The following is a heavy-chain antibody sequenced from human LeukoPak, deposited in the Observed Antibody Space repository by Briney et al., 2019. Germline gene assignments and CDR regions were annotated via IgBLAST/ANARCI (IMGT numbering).Heavy chain of an antibody. D-gene: IGHD3-22*01. J-gene: IGHJ4*02. Sequence: GGSLRLSCAASGFTFSSYGMSWVRQAPGKGLEWVSVIYSGGSTYYADSVKGRFTISRDNSKNTLYLQMNSLRAEDTAVYYCAREDYYDSSGSPFDYWGQGTLVTVSS. CDR1: GFTFSSYG. CDR3: AREDYYDSSGSPFDY. CDR2: IYSGGST. V-gene: IGHV3-66*01.